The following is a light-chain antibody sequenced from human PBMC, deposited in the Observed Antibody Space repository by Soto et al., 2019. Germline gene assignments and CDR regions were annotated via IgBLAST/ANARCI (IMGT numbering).Light chain of an antibody. CDR1: QGIRNG. CDR2: AAS. Sequence: AIQMTQSPSSLSASVGDRVTITCRASQGIRNGLGWYQQKPGKAPKLLIYAASTLQGGVPSRFSGSGSGTDFTLTISSLQPEDFATYYCLQDYNYPLTFGGGTKVEIK. CDR3: LQDYNYPLT. J-gene: IGKJ4*01. V-gene: IGKV1-6*01.